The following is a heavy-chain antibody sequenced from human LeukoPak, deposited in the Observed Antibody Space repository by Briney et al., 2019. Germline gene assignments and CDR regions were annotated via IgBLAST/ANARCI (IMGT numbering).Heavy chain of an antibody. J-gene: IGHJ4*02. V-gene: IGHV1-18*04. CDR1: GYTFTSYS. Sequence: ASVKVSCKASGYTFTSYSISWVRQAPGQGLEWMGWISAYNGNTNYAQKLQGRVTMTTDTSTSTAYMELRSLRSDDTAVYYCARDMCSSTSCLFDYWGQGTLVTVSS. D-gene: IGHD2-2*01. CDR3: ARDMCSSTSCLFDY. CDR2: ISAYNGNT.